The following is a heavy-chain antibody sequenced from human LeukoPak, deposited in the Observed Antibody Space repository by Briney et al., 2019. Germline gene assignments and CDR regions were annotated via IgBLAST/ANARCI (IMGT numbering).Heavy chain of an antibody. CDR2: INRDGSST. Sequence: PGGSLRLSCAASGFTFSSYWMHWLRQATGKGLVWVSHINRDGSSTSYADSVRGRFTISRDNANNTLYLQMNSLRAEDTAVYYCATLYSYGWESDLDYWGQGTLVTVSS. CDR1: GFTFSSYW. J-gene: IGHJ4*02. CDR3: ATLYSYGWESDLDY. V-gene: IGHV3-74*01. D-gene: IGHD5-18*01.